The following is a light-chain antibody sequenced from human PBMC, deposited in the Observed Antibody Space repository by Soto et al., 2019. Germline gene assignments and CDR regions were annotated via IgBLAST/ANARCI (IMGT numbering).Light chain of an antibody. V-gene: IGLV1-44*01. Sequence: QSVLTQPPSASGTPGQRVTISCSGSSSTIGSNTVNWYQQLPGTAPKLLIYSNNQRPSGVPDRFSGSKSGTSASLAISGLQSEDEADYYCAAWDDSLWVFGGGTQLTVL. CDR3: AAWDDSLWV. CDR2: SNN. J-gene: IGLJ3*02. CDR1: SSTIGSNT.